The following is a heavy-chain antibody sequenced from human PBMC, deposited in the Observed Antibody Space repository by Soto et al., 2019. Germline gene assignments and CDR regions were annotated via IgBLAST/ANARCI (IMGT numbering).Heavy chain of an antibody. Sequence: QVQLVETGGGVVQPGRSLRLSCAASGFTFSSYGMHWVRQAPGKGLEWVAVIWYDGSNKYYADSVKGRFTISRDNSKNTLYLQMNSLRAEDTAVYYCASPTQGDYGMDVWGQGTTVTVSS. CDR1: GFTFSSYG. J-gene: IGHJ6*02. V-gene: IGHV3-33*01. CDR2: IWYDGSNK. CDR3: ASPTQGDYGMDV.